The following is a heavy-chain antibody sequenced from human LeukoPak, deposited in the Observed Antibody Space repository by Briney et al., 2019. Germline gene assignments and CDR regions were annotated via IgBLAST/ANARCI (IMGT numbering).Heavy chain of an antibody. D-gene: IGHD6-13*01. CDR3: ASIAAAGTGVAYYYYGMDV. V-gene: IGHV1-18*01. CDR2: ISAYNGNT. Sequence: ASVKVSCKASGYTFTSYGISWVRQAPGQGLEWMGWISAYNGNTNHAQKLQGRVTMTTDTSTSTAYMELRSLRSDDTAVYYCASIAAAGTGVAYYYYGMDVWGQGTTVTVSS. J-gene: IGHJ6*02. CDR1: GYTFTSYG.